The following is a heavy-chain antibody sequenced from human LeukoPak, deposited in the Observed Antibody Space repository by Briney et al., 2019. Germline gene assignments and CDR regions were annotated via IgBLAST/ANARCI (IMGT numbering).Heavy chain of an antibody. J-gene: IGHJ4*02. D-gene: IGHD1-26*01. CDR2: IIPMFNTA. CDR1: GGTFSSYA. Sequence: SVKVSCKASGGTFSSYAVSWVRQAPGRGLEWMGGIIPMFNTANYAQKFQGRVTITTEESTSTVYMELSSLGSEDTAMYYCARVFARGGEISGSYYYYWGQGTLVTVSS. V-gene: IGHV1-69*05. CDR3: ARVFARGGEISGSYYYY.